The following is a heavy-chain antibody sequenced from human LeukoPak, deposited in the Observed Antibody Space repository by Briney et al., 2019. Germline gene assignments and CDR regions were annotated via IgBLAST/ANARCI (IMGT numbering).Heavy chain of an antibody. D-gene: IGHD3-9*01. V-gene: IGHV3-30*03. Sequence: PGGSLRLSCAASGFTFSSYGMHWVRQAPGKGLEWVAVISYDGSNKYYADSVKGRFTISRDNSKNTLYLQMNSLRAEDTAVYYCARGWDILTGPDGDYWGRGTLVTVSS. CDR3: ARGWDILTGPDGDY. CDR2: ISYDGSNK. CDR1: GFTFSSYG. J-gene: IGHJ4*02.